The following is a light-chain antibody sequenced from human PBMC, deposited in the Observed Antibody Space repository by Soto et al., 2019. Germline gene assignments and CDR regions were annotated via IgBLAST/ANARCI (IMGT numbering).Light chain of an antibody. CDR2: EVN. CDR1: TSDVGGYNH. J-gene: IGLJ3*02. Sequence: QSALTQPASVSGSPGQSITISCIGTTSDVGGYNHVSWYQQHPGKAPKIIIYEVNKRPSGVSNRFSGSKSGNTASLTISGLQAEDEAEYYCCSYAGRSTRVFGGGTKLTVL. V-gene: IGLV2-23*02. CDR3: CSYAGRSTRV.